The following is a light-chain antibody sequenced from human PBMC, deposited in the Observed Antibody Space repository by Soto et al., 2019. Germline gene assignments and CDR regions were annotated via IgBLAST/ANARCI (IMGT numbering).Light chain of an antibody. CDR1: QSVRSN. CDR3: QQYNSWPPWT. CDR2: GAS. Sequence: EIVMTQSPATLSVSAGERATLSCRASQSVRSNLAWYQQKPGQALRLLIYGASTRATGIPARFSGSGSGTEFTLTISSLQSEDFAVYYCQQYNSWPPWTFGQGTKVEMK. J-gene: IGKJ1*01. V-gene: IGKV3-15*01.